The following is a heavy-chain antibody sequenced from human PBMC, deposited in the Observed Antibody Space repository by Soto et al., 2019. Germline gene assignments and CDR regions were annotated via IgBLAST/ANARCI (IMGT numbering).Heavy chain of an antibody. J-gene: IGHJ4*02. D-gene: IGHD3-9*01. CDR3: ARDRTIRYFDY. CDR1: GFAFHGYA. Sequence: QVQLVESGGGVVQPGGSLRLSCEAFGFAFHGYAMHWVRQAPGKGLEWVAGIWYDGSIEYYIDSVKGRFAISRDNSKNTLYLRVNSRRAEDTAVYYCARDRTIRYFDYWGQGTRVIVSS. CDR2: IWYDGSIE. V-gene: IGHV3-33*01.